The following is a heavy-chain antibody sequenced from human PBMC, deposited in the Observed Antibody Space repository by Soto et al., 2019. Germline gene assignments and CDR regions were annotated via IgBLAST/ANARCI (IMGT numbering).Heavy chain of an antibody. J-gene: IGHJ4*02. CDR2: ISSSSSYI. Sequence: GGSLRLSCAASGFTFSSYSMNWVRQAPGKGLEWVSSISSSSSYIYYADSVKGRFTISRDNAKNSLYLQMNSLRAEDTAVYYCARDASIYTAMGPFDYWDQGTLVTVSS. V-gene: IGHV3-21*01. CDR3: ARDASIYTAMGPFDY. D-gene: IGHD5-18*01. CDR1: GFTFSSYS.